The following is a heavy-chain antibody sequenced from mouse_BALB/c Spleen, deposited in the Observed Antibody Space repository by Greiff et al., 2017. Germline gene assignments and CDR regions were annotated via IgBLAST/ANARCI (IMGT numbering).Heavy chain of an antibody. Sequence: QVQLQQSGAELARPGASVKLSCKASGYTFTSYWMQWVKQRPGQGLEWIGDIYPGDGDTRYTQKFKGKATLTADKSSSTAYMQLSSLASEDSAVYYCARVSLYAMDYWGQGTSVTVSS. CDR2: IYPGDGDT. D-gene: IGHD2-10*02. V-gene: IGHV1-87*01. CDR1: GYTFTSYW. CDR3: ARVSLYAMDY. J-gene: IGHJ4*01.